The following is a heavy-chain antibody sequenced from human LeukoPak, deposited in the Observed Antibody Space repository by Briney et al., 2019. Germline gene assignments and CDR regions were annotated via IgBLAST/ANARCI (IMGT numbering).Heavy chain of an antibody. CDR2: INPNSGGT. CDR3: ARKYCSSTSCYDAFDI. D-gene: IGHD2-2*01. J-gene: IGHJ3*02. CDR1: GYTFTGYY. V-gene: IGHV1-2*02. Sequence: ASVKVSCKASGYTFTGYYMHWVRQAPGQGLEWMGWINPNSGGTNYAQKLQGRVTMTTDTSTSTAYMELRSLRSDDTAVYYCARKYCSSTSCYDAFDIWGQGTMVTVSS.